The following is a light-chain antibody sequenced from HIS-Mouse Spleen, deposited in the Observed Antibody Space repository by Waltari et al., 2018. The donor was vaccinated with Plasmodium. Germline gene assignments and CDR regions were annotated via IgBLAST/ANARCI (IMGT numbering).Light chain of an antibody. Sequence: DIQMNQSPSSLSASVGGRVTITCQASQDLSNYLNWYQQKPGKAPKLLIYDASNLETGVPSSVSGSGSGTDCTFTISSLQPEDIATYYCQQYDNRPPYTFGQGTKLEVK. CDR2: DAS. CDR1: QDLSNY. V-gene: IGKV1-33*01. J-gene: IGKJ2*01. CDR3: QQYDNRPPYT.